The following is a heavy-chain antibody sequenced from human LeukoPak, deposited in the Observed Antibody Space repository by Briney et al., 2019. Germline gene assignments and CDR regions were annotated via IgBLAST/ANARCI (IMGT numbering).Heavy chain of an antibody. CDR3: AKQDYNY. Sequence: PGGSLRLSCAASGFTFSSYAMSWVRQAPGKGLKWVSTINDNGDGTYYADSVKGRFTISRDNSYNTVSLQMNSLRDEDTAVYYCAKQDYNYWGQGTLVTVSS. D-gene: IGHD4-11*01. CDR2: INDNGDGT. J-gene: IGHJ4*02. CDR1: GFTFSSYA. V-gene: IGHV3-23*01.